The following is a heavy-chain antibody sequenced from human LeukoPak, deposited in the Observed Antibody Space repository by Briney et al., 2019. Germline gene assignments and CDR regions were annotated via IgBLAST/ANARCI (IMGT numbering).Heavy chain of an antibody. CDR3: AKGAEVGLALASPIDY. CDR1: GFPFSNYA. CDR2: ISGDGGTT. V-gene: IGHV3-43*02. D-gene: IGHD6-19*01. J-gene: IGHJ4*02. Sequence: GGSLRLSCAASGFPFSNYAMSWVRQAPGKGLECVSVISGDGGTTYYADSVKGRFTISRDNSKNSLYLQMTNLRPEDTALYHCAKGAEVGLALASPIDYWGQGTLVTVSS.